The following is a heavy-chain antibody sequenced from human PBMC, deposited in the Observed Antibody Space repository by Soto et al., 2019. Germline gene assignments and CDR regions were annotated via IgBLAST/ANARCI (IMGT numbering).Heavy chain of an antibody. CDR1: GFTFSGSA. J-gene: IGHJ3*02. CDR2: IRSKANSYAT. Sequence: EVQLVESGGGLVQPGGSLKLSCAASGFTFSGSAMHWVRQASGKGLEWVGRIRSKANSYATAYAASVKGRFTISRDDSKNTAYLQMNSLKTEDTAVYYCTRPHLVGYCSGGSCYSKAFDIWGQGTMVTVSS. CDR3: TRPHLVGYCSGGSCYSKAFDI. D-gene: IGHD2-15*01. V-gene: IGHV3-73*02.